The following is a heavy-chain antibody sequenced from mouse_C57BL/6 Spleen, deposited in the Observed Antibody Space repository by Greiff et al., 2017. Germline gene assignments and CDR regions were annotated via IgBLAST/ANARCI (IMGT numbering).Heavy chain of an antibody. V-gene: IGHV1-78*01. CDR2: IHPSDGST. CDR3: ARRSSGYGTY. CDR1: GYTFTDHT. J-gene: IGHJ3*01. D-gene: IGHD3-2*02. Sequence: VKLQASDAELVKPGASVKISCKVSGYTFTDHTIPWMTQRPDQGLDWIGYIHPSDGSTKYNEKFKGKATLTADKSSSTAYMQLNSLTSEDSAVYFCARRSSGYGTYWGQGTLVTVSA.